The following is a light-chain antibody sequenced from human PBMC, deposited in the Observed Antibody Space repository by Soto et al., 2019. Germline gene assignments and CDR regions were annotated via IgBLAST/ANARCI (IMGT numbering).Light chain of an antibody. J-gene: IGLJ2*01. CDR3: QVCDSSSNHWI. V-gene: IGLV3-21*02. Sequence: SYELTQPPSVSVAPGQTARIICAENDIGSKSVHWYQQRPGQAPVLVVYDDNDRPSGIPERFSGSNSENTATLTINRVGAGDEADYYCQVCDSSSNHWIFGGGTNLTVL. CDR2: DDN. CDR1: DIGSKS.